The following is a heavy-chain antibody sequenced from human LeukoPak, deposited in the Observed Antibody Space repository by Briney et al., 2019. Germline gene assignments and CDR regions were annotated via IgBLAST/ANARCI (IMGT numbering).Heavy chain of an antibody. J-gene: IGHJ4*02. CDR1: GGSLSGSSYY. Sequence: PSETLSLTCTVSGGSLSGSSYYWGWIRQPPGKGLEWIGYIYYSGSTYYNPSLKSRVTISVDTSKKQFSLKLSSVTAADTAVYYCARAWGDYGDPHFDYWGQGTLVIVSS. D-gene: IGHD4-17*01. V-gene: IGHV4-31*03. CDR3: ARAWGDYGDPHFDY. CDR2: IYYSGST.